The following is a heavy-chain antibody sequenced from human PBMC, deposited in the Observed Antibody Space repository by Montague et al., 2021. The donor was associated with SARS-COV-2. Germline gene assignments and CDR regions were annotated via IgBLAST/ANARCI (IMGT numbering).Heavy chain of an antibody. CDR3: ARIRDYDILTGSYSGFDY. V-gene: IGHV2-70*01. J-gene: IGHJ4*02. CDR2: IDWDDDK. CDR1: GFSLSTSGMC. Sequence: PALVKPTQTLTLTCTSSGFSLSTSGMCVSWIRQPPGKALEWLALIDWDDDKYYSTSLKTRLTISKDTSKNQVVLTMTNMDPVDTATYYCARIRDYDILTGSYSGFDYWGQGTPVTVSS. D-gene: IGHD3-9*01.